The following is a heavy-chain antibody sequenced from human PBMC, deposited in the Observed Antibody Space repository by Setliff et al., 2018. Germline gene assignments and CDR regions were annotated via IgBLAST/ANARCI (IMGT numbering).Heavy chain of an antibody. V-gene: IGHV4-39*02. Sequence: SETLSLTCTVSGGSISRSSYYWGWIRQPPGKGLEWIGSIYHTGTTYYNPSLQSRVAISVDTSKNYFSLDVSSVTAADTAVYYCVRAPNIFAGNFDFWGQGALVTVSS. J-gene: IGHJ4*02. D-gene: IGHD2-21*01. CDR1: GGSISRSSYY. CDR3: VRAPNIFAGNFDF. CDR2: IYHTGTT.